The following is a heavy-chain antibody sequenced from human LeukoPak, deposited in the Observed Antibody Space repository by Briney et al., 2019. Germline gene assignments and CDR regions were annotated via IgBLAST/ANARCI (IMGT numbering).Heavy chain of an antibody. CDR1: GYTFTSYD. CDR2: MNPNSGNT. CDR3: ARGVEMLAGAFGY. V-gene: IGHV1-8*01. J-gene: IGHJ4*02. Sequence: ASVKVSCKASGYTFTSYDINWVRQATGQGLEWMGWMNPNSGNTGYAQKFQGRVTVTRNTSISTAYMELSSLRSEVTAVYYCARGVEMLAGAFGYWGQGTLVTVSS. D-gene: IGHD5-24*01.